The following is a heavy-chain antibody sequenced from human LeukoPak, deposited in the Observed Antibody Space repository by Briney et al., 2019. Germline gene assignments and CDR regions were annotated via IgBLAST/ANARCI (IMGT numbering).Heavy chain of an antibody. CDR2: ISSSSSYI. D-gene: IGHD2-2*02. CDR1: GFTFSSYS. J-gene: IGHJ6*03. V-gene: IGHV3-21*01. CDR3: AKDQPPCSSTSCYIYYYYYMDV. Sequence: GGSLRLSCAASGFTFSSYSMNWVRQAPGKGLEWVSPISSSSSYIYYAGSVKGRFTISRDNAKDSLYLQMNSLRAEDTAVYYCAKDQPPCSSTSCYIYYYYYMDVWGKGTTVTISS.